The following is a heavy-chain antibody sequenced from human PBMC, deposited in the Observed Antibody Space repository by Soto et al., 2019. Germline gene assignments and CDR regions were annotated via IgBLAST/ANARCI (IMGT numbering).Heavy chain of an antibody. CDR3: AIFNPIISGSYNDYYYYYGMDV. V-gene: IGHV5-51*01. CDR2: IYPGDSDT. D-gene: IGHD1-26*01. Sequence: GESLKISCKGSGYSFTSYWIGWVRQMPGKGLEWMGIIYPGDSDTRYSPYFQGQVTISADKSISTAYLQWSSLKASDTAMYYCAIFNPIISGSYNDYYYYYGMDVWGQGTTVTVSS. J-gene: IGHJ6*02. CDR1: GYSFTSYW.